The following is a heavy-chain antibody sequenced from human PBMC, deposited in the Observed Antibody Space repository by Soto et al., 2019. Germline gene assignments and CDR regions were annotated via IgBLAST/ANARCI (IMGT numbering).Heavy chain of an antibody. V-gene: IGHV4-59*12. CDR1: GDSISSYY. Sequence: SETLSLTCAVSGDSISSYYCMWIRQPPGKGLESIGYLYYGRSANYNPSLKSRVTLSVDTSTNQFSLKLSSVTAADTAVYYCGRGGVVVVAATRWFDPWGQGTLVTVSS. D-gene: IGHD2-15*01. CDR2: LYYGRSA. CDR3: GRGGVVVVAATRWFDP. J-gene: IGHJ5*02.